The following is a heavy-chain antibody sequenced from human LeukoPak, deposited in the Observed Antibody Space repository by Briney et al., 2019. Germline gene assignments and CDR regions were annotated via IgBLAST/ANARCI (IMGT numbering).Heavy chain of an antibody. Sequence: SETLSLTCTVSGGSISSHYWSWIRQPPGKGLEWVGYIYYSGTTNYNPSLKSRVTISVDTSKNQFSLKLSSVTAADTAVYYCARIGDQTTGVDYWGQGTLVTVSS. CDR1: GGSISSHY. D-gene: IGHD4-17*01. CDR3: ARIGDQTTGVDY. J-gene: IGHJ4*02. CDR2: IYYSGTT. V-gene: IGHV4-59*08.